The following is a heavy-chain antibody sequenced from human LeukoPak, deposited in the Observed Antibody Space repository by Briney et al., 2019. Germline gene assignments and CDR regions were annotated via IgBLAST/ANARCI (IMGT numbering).Heavy chain of an antibody. J-gene: IGHJ4*02. CDR3: AGVDFRSGYRDY. V-gene: IGHV3-30*02. CDR1: GFTFSSYG. D-gene: IGHD3-3*01. CDR2: IRYDGSNK. Sequence: PGGSLRLSCAASGFTFSSYGMHWVRQAPGKGLEWVAFIRYDGSNKYYADSVKGRFTISRDNSKNTLYLQMNSLRAEDTAVYYCAGVDFRSGYRDYWGQGTLVTVSS.